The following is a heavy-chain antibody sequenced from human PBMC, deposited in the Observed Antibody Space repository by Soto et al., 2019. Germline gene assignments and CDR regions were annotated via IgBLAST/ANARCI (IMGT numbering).Heavy chain of an antibody. CDR2: IWYDGSNK. CDR1: GITFSSYG. J-gene: IGHJ4*02. V-gene: IGHV3-33*01. D-gene: IGHD1-26*01. CDR3: ARDGSGSTHQFDY. Sequence: VQLVESGGGVVQPGWSLRLSCVASGITFSSYGMHWVRQAPGKGLEWVAVIWYDGSNKYYADSVKGRFTISRDNSKNTLYLQMNSLRVEDTAVYYCARDGSGSTHQFDYWGQGTLVTVSS.